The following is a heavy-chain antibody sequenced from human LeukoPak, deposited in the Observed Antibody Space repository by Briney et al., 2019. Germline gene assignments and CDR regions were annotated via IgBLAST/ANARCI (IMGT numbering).Heavy chain of an antibody. Sequence: ASVKVSCKASGYTFTGYYMHWVRQAPGQGLEWMGWINPNSGGTNYAQKFQGRVTMTRDTSISTAYMELSRLRSDDTAVYYYARDKGYSYGFDYWGQGTLVTVSS. D-gene: IGHD5-18*01. CDR3: ARDKGYSYGFDY. J-gene: IGHJ4*02. CDR2: INPNSGGT. V-gene: IGHV1-2*02. CDR1: GYTFTGYY.